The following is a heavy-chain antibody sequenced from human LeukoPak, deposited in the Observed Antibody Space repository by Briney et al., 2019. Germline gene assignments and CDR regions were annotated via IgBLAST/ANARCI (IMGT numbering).Heavy chain of an antibody. D-gene: IGHD6-19*01. CDR3: ARSPRKDSSGWYFDY. CDR1: GGSISSYY. Sequence: SETLSLTCSVSGGSISSYYWSWIRQPPGKGLEWIGYIYTTGSTNYNPSLKSRVTISADTSKNQFSLNLSSVTAADTAVYYCARSPRKDSSGWYFDYWGQGTLVTVSS. CDR2: IYTTGST. V-gene: IGHV4-4*09. J-gene: IGHJ4*02.